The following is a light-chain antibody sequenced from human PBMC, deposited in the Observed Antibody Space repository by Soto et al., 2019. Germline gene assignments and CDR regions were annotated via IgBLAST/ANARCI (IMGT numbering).Light chain of an antibody. CDR1: SSDVGAYNY. Sequence: QSALTQPASVSGSPGQSITISCTGSSSDVGAYNYVSCYQQHPGKAPRLMIYEVTNRPSGVSNRFSGSKSGNTASLTISGLRAEDEADYYCSSYTSGSTLVVFGGGTTLTVL. V-gene: IGLV2-14*01. CDR3: SSYTSGSTLVV. CDR2: EVT. J-gene: IGLJ2*01.